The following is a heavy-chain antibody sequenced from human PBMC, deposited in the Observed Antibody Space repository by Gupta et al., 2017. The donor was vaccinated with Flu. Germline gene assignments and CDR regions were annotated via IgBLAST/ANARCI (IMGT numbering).Heavy chain of an antibody. CDR3: TTLRYCSGGSCYAYIRFDY. CDR1: GFTFSNAW. V-gene: IGHV3-15*01. CDR2: IKSKTDGGTT. J-gene: IGHJ4*02. Sequence: EVQLVESGGGLVKPGGSLRLSCAASGFTFSNAWMSWVRQAPGKGLEWVGRIKSKTDGGTTDYAAPVKGRFTISRDDSKNTLYLQMNSLKTEDTAVYYCTTLRYCSGGSCYAYIRFDYWGQGTLVTVSS. D-gene: IGHD2-15*01.